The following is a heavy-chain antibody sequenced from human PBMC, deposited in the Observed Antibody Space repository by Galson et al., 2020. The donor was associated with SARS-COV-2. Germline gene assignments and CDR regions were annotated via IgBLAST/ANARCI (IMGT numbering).Heavy chain of an antibody. J-gene: IGHJ2*01. V-gene: IGHV3-23*01. CDR1: GLSFSIYD. CDR2: VSGSGDLT. CDR3: ASCDPYFEL. D-gene: IGHD2-21*01. Sequence: GESLKISCAASGLSFSIYDMAWVRQSPGKGLEWLSAVSGSGDLTYYADSVQGRFTISREKSMNTLDLQMNGLRVEDTAIYYRASCDPYFELGGRGTLVTVSS.